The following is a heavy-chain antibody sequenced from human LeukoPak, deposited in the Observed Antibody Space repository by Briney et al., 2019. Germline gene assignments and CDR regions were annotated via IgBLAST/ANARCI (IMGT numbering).Heavy chain of an antibody. J-gene: IGHJ4*02. CDR3: ASVRGYSYGYVDY. V-gene: IGHV3-23*01. D-gene: IGHD5-18*01. CDR2: ISGSGANI. Sequence: PGGSLRLSCAASGFTFSSYAMAWVRQASGKGLEWVSGISGSGANIYYADSVKGRFTISRDNSKNTLFLQMNSLRAKDTAVYYCASVRGYSYGYVDYWGQGTLVTVSS. CDR1: GFTFSSYA.